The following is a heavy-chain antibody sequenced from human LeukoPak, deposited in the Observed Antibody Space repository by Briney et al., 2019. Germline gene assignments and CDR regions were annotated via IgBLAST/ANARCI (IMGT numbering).Heavy chain of an antibody. CDR3: ARVVVVAATPIDY. V-gene: IGHV3-21*01. J-gene: IGHJ4*02. Sequence: PGGSLRLSCAASGFTFSSYSMNWVRRAPGKGLEWVSSISSSSSYIYYADSVKGRFTISRDNAKNSLYLQMNSLRAEDTAVYYCARVVVVAATPIDYWGQGTLVTVSS. CDR2: ISSSSSYI. D-gene: IGHD2-15*01. CDR1: GFTFSSYS.